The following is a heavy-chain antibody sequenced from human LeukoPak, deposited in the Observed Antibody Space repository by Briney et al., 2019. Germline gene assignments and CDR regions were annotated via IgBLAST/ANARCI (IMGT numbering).Heavy chain of an antibody. J-gene: IGHJ5*02. CDR3: ARHYSSSWYGGDNWFDP. CDR1: GGSISSYY. Sequence: SETLSLTCTVSGGSISSYYWSWTRQPPGKGLEWIGYIYTSGSTNYNPSLKSRVTISVDTSKNQFSLKLSSVTAADTAVYYCARHYSSSWYGGDNWFDPWGQGTLVTVSS. CDR2: IYTSGST. V-gene: IGHV4-4*09. D-gene: IGHD6-13*01.